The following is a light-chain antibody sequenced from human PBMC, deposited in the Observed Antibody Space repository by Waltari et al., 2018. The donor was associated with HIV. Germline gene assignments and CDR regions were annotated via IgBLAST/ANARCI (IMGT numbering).Light chain of an antibody. CDR3: SSYTSSSALDVV. CDR1: SSDVGGSDY. J-gene: IGLJ2*01. V-gene: IGLV2-14*03. Sequence: SALTQPAPVSGSPGQSITISCTGTSSDVGGSDYVSWSQQHPGKAPQLIIFDVSNRPSGVSNRFSGSKAGNTASLTISGRQAEDEADYYCSSYTSSSALDVVFGGGTKLTVL. CDR2: DVS.